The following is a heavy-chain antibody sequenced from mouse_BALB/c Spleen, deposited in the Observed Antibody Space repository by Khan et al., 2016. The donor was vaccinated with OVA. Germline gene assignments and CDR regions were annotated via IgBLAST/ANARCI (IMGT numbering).Heavy chain of an antibody. CDR1: GYSITSDYA. CDR3: ARIYGGDFDH. CDR2: ISYSGNT. Sequence: EVQLQESGPGLVKPSQSLSLTCTVTGYSITSDYAWNWIRQFPGNKLEWMGYISYSGNTKYNPSLKSRISITRDTSKNQFFLQLNSVTTEDTATYYCARIYGGDFDHWGQGTTLTGSS. V-gene: IGHV3-2*02. J-gene: IGHJ2*01. D-gene: IGHD1-1*01.